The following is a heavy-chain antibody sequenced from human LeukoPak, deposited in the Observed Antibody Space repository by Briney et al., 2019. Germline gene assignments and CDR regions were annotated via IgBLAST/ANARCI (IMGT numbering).Heavy chain of an antibody. Sequence: ASVKVSCKASGYTFTNYGFTWVRQAPGQGLEWMGWISVHKGNTKYAQKFQGRVTMTTDTSTSTAYMELRSLRSDDTAVYYCARYTGIAAHDAFDIWGQGTMVTVSS. V-gene: IGHV1-18*01. CDR1: GYTFTNYG. CDR2: ISVHKGNT. CDR3: ARYTGIAAHDAFDI. D-gene: IGHD6-13*01. J-gene: IGHJ3*02.